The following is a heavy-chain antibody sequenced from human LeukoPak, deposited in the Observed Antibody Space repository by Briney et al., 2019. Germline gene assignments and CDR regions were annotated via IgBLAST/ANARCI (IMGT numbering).Heavy chain of an antibody. V-gene: IGHV3-43*02. CDR1: GFTFNDYA. Sequence: GGSLRLSCTASGFTFNDYAMHWVRQAPGKGLQWVSLISGDGGSTFYADSVRGRFTISRDNSKNPVYLQMSGLRTENTAIYYFAKHNATITGSYSYNWFDFWGQGNLVTVSS. J-gene: IGHJ5*01. D-gene: IGHD3-10*01. CDR3: AKHNATITGSYSYNWFDF. CDR2: ISGDGGST.